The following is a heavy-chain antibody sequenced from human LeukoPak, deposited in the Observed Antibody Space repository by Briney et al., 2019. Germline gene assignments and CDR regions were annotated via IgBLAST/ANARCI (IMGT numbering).Heavy chain of an antibody. CDR2: ISNSVGST. J-gene: IGHJ4*02. V-gene: IGHV3-23*01. D-gene: IGHD6-13*01. Sequence: GGSLRLSCAASGFTFSSYAMSWVRQAPEKGLEWVSAISNSVGSTYYADSVKGRFTISRDNSKNALYLQMNSLRAEDTAVYYCAKRSGSSWYGDFDYWGPGTLVTVSS. CDR1: GFTFSSYA. CDR3: AKRSGSSWYGDFDY.